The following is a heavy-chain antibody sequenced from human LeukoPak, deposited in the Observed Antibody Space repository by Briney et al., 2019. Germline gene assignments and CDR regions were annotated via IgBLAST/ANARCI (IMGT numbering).Heavy chain of an antibody. Sequence: PGGSLRLSCAASGFTFSSYAMHWVRQAPGKGLEWVAVISYDGSNKYYADSVKGRFTISRDNSKNTLYLQMNSLRAEDTAVYYCAREEDPALTGTISGDYYYGMDVWGQGTTVTVSS. D-gene: IGHD1-20*01. J-gene: IGHJ6*02. CDR2: ISYDGSNK. V-gene: IGHV3-30-3*01. CDR1: GFTFSSYA. CDR3: AREEDPALTGTISGDYYYGMDV.